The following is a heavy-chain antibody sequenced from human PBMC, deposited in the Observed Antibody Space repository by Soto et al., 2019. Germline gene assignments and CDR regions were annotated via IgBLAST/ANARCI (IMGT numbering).Heavy chain of an antibody. CDR1: GYTLTELS. V-gene: IGHV1-24*01. CDR3: ATVGDIVGFQNDY. Sequence: ASVKVSCKVSGYTLTELSMHWVRQAPGKGLEWMGGFDPEDGETIYAQKFQGRVNMTEDTSTDTAYMELSSLRSEDTAVYYCATVGDIVGFQNDYWGQGTLVTVSS. D-gene: IGHD1-26*01. J-gene: IGHJ4*02. CDR2: FDPEDGET.